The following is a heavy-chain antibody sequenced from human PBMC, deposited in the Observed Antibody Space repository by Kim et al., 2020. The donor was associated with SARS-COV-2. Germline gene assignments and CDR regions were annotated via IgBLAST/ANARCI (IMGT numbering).Heavy chain of an antibody. D-gene: IGHD2-8*01. V-gene: IGHV3-30*18. CDR3: AKSHDCTNGVCYTHSSRGGYFDY. J-gene: IGHJ4*02. CDR2: ISYDGSNK. Sequence: GGSLRLSCAASGFTFSSYGMHWVRQAPGKGLEWVAVISYDGSNKYYADSVKGRFTISRDNSKNTLYLQMNSLRAEDTAVYYCAKSHDCTNGVCYTHSSRGGYFDYWGQGTLVTVSS. CDR1: GFTFSSYG.